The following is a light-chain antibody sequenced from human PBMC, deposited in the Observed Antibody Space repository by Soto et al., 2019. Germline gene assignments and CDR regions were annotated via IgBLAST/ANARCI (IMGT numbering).Light chain of an antibody. CDR2: AAS. J-gene: IGKJ4*01. CDR1: QSISNY. Sequence: DIQMTQSPSSLSASVGDRVTITCRASQSISNYLNWYQRKPGKAPEFLIYAASSLQSGVPSRFSGRGSETAFTLPISLLQPDDVATYYCQQSYSTPLTFGGGTKVEMK. V-gene: IGKV1-39*01. CDR3: QQSYSTPLT.